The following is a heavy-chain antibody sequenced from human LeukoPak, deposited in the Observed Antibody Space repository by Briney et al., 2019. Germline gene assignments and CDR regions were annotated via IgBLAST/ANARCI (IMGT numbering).Heavy chain of an antibody. CDR2: IIPILVIA. CDR3: ATPPDVYYDSSGSPFGMDV. V-gene: IGHV1-69*04. Sequence: SVKVSCKASGGTFTSYAISWVRQAPGQGLEWMGRIIPILVIANYAQKFQGRVTITADKSTSTAYMELSSLRSEDTAVYYCATPPDVYYDSSGSPFGMDVWGQGTTVTVSS. CDR1: GGTFTSYA. D-gene: IGHD3-22*01. J-gene: IGHJ6*02.